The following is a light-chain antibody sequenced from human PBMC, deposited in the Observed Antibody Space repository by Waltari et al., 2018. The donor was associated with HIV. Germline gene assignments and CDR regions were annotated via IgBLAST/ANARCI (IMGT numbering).Light chain of an antibody. Sequence: EIVLTQSPGTLSLSPGERATLSCRASQSVSSNYLAWYQQKPGQAPRLLIYGASRRATGIPDRFSGSGSGTDFTLIISRLEPEDFAVYYCQQYGSSPQYTFGQGTKLEIK. V-gene: IGKV3-20*01. CDR1: QSVSSNY. CDR3: QQYGSSPQYT. J-gene: IGKJ2*01. CDR2: GAS.